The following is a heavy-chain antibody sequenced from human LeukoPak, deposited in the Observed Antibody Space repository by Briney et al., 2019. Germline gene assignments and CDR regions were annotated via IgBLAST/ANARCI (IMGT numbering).Heavy chain of an antibody. V-gene: IGHV1-3*01. CDR2: INPGNGDT. CDR1: GYSFTSQD. CDR3: ARDQADSWYDLGFDY. J-gene: IGHJ4*02. Sequence: ASVKVSCKTSGYSFTSQDMHWVRQAPGQSLEWMGCINPGNGDTKYSQEFQGRVTITRDTSATTAYMELSSLRSDDTAVYYCARDQADSWYDLGFDYWGQGTLVTVSS. D-gene: IGHD6-13*01.